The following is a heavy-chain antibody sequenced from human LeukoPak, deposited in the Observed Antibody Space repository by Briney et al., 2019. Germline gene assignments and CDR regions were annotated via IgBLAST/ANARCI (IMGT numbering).Heavy chain of an antibody. CDR3: AGNTYYYDSSGYH. CDR2: IYSGGST. V-gene: IGHV3-66*01. CDR1: GFTVNSNY. Sequence: GGSLRLSCAASGFTVNSNYMSWVRQAPGKGLEWVSVIYSGGSTYYADSVKGRFTISRDNSKNTLYLQMNSLRAEDTAVYYCAGNTYYYDSSGYHWGQGTLVTVSS. D-gene: IGHD3-22*01. J-gene: IGHJ4*02.